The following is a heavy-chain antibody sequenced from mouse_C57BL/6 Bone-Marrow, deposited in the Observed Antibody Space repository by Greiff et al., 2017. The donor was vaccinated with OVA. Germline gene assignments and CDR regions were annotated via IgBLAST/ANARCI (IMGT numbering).Heavy chain of an antibody. CDR3: ARDYGYYFDY. J-gene: IGHJ2*01. Sequence: QVQLQQSGPELVKPGASVKISCKASGYAFSSSWMNWVKQRPGKGLEWIGRIYPGDGDTNYNGKFKGKATLTADKTSSPAYMQLSSLTSEDSAVYFCARDYGYYFDYWGQGTTLTVSS. CDR2: IYPGDGDT. V-gene: IGHV1-82*01. D-gene: IGHD2-2*01. CDR1: GYAFSSSW.